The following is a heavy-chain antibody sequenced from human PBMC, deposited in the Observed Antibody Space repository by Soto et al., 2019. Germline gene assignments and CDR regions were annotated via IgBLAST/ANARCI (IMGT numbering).Heavy chain of an antibody. D-gene: IGHD2-21*01. Sequence: QVQLVQSGTEVKNPGASVKVSCKTSGYTFTTYGIGWVRQAPGQGLEWVGWIHCYSGNTNYAQKLQGRVTVTTDTSKSTVYMELRSRRSDDTAMYFCAREVAGDGGECDYWGQGTLVTVSS. CDR2: IHCYSGNT. J-gene: IGHJ4*02. V-gene: IGHV1-18*01. CDR3: AREVAGDGGECDY. CDR1: GYTFTTYG.